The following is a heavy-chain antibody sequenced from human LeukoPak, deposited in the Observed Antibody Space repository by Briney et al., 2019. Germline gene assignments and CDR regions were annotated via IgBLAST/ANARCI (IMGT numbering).Heavy chain of an antibody. V-gene: IGHV4-38-2*02. CDR1: GYSISSGYY. D-gene: IGHD3-3*01. J-gene: IGHJ5*02. Sequence: PSETLSLTCTVSGYSISSGYYWGWTRQPPGKGLEWIGSIYHSGNTYYNPSLKIPVTISVDTSKNQFSLKLSSVTAADTAVYYCARDPYYDFWSGYFYRLNWFDPWGQGTLVTVSS. CDR3: ARDPYYDFWSGYFYRLNWFDP. CDR2: IYHSGNT.